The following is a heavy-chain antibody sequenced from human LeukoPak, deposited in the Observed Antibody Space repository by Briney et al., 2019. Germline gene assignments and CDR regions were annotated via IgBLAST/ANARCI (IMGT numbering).Heavy chain of an antibody. V-gene: IGHV1-2*02. D-gene: IGHD2-15*01. Sequence: ASVKVSCKASGYTLTTHYIHWARRAPGHGLEWIGWLNPNSGSPNYAQQFQGRVTMTRDTSINTAYMELGSLKSNDTAIYYCAREEGGLGYCLIWGQGSLVTVSS. CDR2: LNPNSGSP. CDR1: GYTLTTHY. J-gene: IGHJ4*02. CDR3: AREEGGLGYCLI.